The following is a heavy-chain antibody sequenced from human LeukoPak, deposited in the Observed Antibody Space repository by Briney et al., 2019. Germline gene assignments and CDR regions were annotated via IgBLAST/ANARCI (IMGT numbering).Heavy chain of an antibody. CDR3: AKGNYYGSGSPYSMDV. V-gene: IGHV3-23*01. J-gene: IGHJ6*02. Sequence: GGPLRLSCAASGFTFSSYAMSWVRQAPGKGLEWVSAISGSGGSTYYADSVKGRFTISRDNSKNTLYLQMNSLRAEDTAVYYCAKGNYYGSGSPYSMDVWGQGTTVTVSS. CDR1: GFTFSSYA. CDR2: ISGSGGST. D-gene: IGHD3-10*01.